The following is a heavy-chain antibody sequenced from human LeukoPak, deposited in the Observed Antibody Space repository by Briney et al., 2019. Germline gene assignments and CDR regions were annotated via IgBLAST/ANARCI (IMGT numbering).Heavy chain of an antibody. CDR2: ISSSSYI. D-gene: IGHD3-10*01. J-gene: IGHJ5*02. Sequence: PGGSLRLSCAASGFTFSSYSMNWVRQAPGKGLEWVSSISSSSYIYYADSVKGRFTISRDNAKNSLYLQMNSLRAEDTAVYYCARDPGRITIRFDPWGQGTLVTVSS. CDR3: ARDPGRITIRFDP. V-gene: IGHV3-21*01. CDR1: GFTFSSYS.